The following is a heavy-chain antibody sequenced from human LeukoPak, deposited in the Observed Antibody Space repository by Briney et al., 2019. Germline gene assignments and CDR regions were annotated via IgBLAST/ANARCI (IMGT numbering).Heavy chain of an antibody. Sequence: AGVKVSCQASGYKFNSFGVRWVRQEPGQALQWMGGISGYKGNRNFAQQFQGRVTMTTDTSTSTAYMELRSLRSDDTAVYYCARDSPYSSSSLGFDFWGQGTLVTVSS. D-gene: IGHD6-13*01. J-gene: IGHJ4*02. CDR2: ISGYKGNR. V-gene: IGHV1-18*01. CDR3: ARDSPYSSSSLGFDF. CDR1: GYKFNSFG.